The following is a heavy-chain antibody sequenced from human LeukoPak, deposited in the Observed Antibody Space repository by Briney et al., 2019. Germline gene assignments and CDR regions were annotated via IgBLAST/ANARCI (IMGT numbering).Heavy chain of an antibody. CDR2: INTDGSGT. Sequence: PGGSLRLSCAASGFTFSSYWMHWVRQAPGKGLVWISRINTDGSGTYYADSVKGRFTISRDNAKNTVYLQMNSLRAEDTAVYYCAKGGSSSPRSTFDYWGQGTLLTVSS. CDR3: AKGGSSSPRSTFDY. D-gene: IGHD6-13*01. J-gene: IGHJ4*02. CDR1: GFTFSSYW. V-gene: IGHV3-74*01.